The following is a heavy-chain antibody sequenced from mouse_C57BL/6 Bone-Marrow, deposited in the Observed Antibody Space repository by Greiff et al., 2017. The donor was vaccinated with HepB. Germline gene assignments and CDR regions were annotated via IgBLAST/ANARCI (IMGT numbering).Heavy chain of an antibody. J-gene: IGHJ1*03. CDR2: IRSKSNNYAT. CDR1: GFSFNTYA. CDR3: VRQRGKEYFDV. Sequence: EVQVVESGGGLVQPKGSLKLSCAASGFSFNTYAMNWVRQAPGKGLEWVARIRSKSNNYATYYADSVKDRFTISRDDSESMLYLQMNNLKTEDTAMYYCVRQRGKEYFDVWGTGTTVTVSS. V-gene: IGHV10-1*01.